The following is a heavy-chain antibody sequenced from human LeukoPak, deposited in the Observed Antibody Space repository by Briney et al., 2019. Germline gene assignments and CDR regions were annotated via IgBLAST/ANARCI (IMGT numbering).Heavy chain of an antibody. CDR2: IYPGDSDT. J-gene: IGHJ6*03. Sequence: GESLKISCKGSGYSFTSYWIGWVRQMPGKGLEWMGIIYPGDSDTRYIPSFQGQVTISADKSISTAYLQWSSLKASDTAMYYCARLGDCSGGSCYSYYYYYMDVWGKGTTVTVSS. CDR1: GYSFTSYW. V-gene: IGHV5-51*01. CDR3: ARLGDCSGGSCYSYYYYYMDV. D-gene: IGHD2-15*01.